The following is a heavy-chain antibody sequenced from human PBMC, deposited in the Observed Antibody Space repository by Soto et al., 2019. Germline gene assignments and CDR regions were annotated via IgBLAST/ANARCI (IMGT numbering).Heavy chain of an antibody. D-gene: IGHD2-2*01. V-gene: IGHV1-18*01. J-gene: IGHJ5*02. CDR2: ISPYNGNT. CDR3: VRDRCSSLTSNRQKYYYFDP. CDR1: GYSFISYG. Sequence: QVQLVQSGAEVKKPGASVKVSCKASGYSFISYGISWVRQAPGQGPEWMGWISPYNGNTKYEEKLQGRVTMTTDTSTSTAYMELKSLRSGDTAVYYCVRDRCSSLTSNRQKYYYFDPWGQGTLVTVSS.